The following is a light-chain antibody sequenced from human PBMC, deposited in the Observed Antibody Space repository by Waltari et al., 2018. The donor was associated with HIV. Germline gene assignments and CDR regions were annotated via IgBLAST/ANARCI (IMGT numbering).Light chain of an antibody. Sequence: ATRMTQSPPSFSASTGDRVTITCRASRYISTHLAWYQQKPGSAPKILMYGATTLQSGVPSRFNGSGSGTDFTLTINCLQSEDFATDYCQQYYSSPQTFGQGTKVEVK. J-gene: IGKJ1*01. V-gene: IGKV1-8*01. CDR2: GAT. CDR1: RYISTH. CDR3: QQYYSSPQT.